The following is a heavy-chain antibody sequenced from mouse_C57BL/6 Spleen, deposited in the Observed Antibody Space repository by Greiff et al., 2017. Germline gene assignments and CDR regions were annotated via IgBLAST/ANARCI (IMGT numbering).Heavy chain of an antibody. D-gene: IGHD2-1*01. CDR3: AKRDGNYAYLDY. CDR1: GYTFTSYW. Sequence: QVQLQQPGAELVKPGASVKMSCKASGYTFTSYWITWVKQRPGQGLEWIGDIYPGSGSTNYNEKFKSKATLTVDTSSSTAYMQLSSLTSEDSAVYYCAKRDGNYAYLDYWGQGTTLTVSS. J-gene: IGHJ2*01. CDR2: IYPGSGST. V-gene: IGHV1-55*01.